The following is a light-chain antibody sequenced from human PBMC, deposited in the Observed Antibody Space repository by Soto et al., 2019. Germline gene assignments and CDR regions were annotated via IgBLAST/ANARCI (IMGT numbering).Light chain of an antibody. J-gene: IGKJ5*01. CDR3: QQTYSTPQP. Sequence: DIQMTQSPSSLSASVGDRVTITCRASQGISTYLNWYQQKPGKAHKLLINIASSLQSGVPSRFSGSGSGTDFTLTIRNVQPEDFATYYCQQTYSTPQPFGQGTRLEI. CDR2: IAS. CDR1: QGISTY. V-gene: IGKV1-39*01.